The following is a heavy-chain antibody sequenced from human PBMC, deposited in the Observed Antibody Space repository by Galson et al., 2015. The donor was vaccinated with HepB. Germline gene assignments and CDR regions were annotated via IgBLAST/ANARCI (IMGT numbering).Heavy chain of an antibody. CDR1: GYTFTGYY. V-gene: IGHV1-2*06. CDR3: ARDPGGFREFCAFDI. Sequence: SVKVSCKASGYTFTGYYLHWVRQAPGQGLEWMGRINPNSGGTNYAQKFQGRVTMTRDTSISTAYMELSRLRSDDTAVYYCARDPGGFREFCAFDIWGQGTMVTVSS. D-gene: IGHD3-10*01. CDR2: INPNSGGT. J-gene: IGHJ3*02.